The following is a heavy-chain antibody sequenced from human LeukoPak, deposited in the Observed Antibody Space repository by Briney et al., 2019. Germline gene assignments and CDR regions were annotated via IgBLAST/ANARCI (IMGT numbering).Heavy chain of an antibody. CDR3: ARRQLTFDY. D-gene: IGHD6-13*01. CDR1: GFTFSDYY. Sequence: GGSLRLSCAASGFTFSDYYMTWIRQAPGKRLEWVSYISGISSNIQYADSVKGRFTISRDNAKNSLYLQMNSLRAEDTAVYYCARRQLTFDYWGQGTLVTVSS. J-gene: IGHJ4*02. CDR2: ISGISSNI. V-gene: IGHV3-11*04.